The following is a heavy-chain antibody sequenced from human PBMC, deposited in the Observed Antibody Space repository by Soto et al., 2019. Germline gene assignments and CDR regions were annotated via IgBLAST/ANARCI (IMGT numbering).Heavy chain of an antibody. CDR2: IDPSDSYT. CDR3: ARRHSSSSPLAP. V-gene: IGHV5-10-1*01. D-gene: IGHD6-13*01. J-gene: IGHJ5*02. CDR1: GYSFTSYW. Sequence: PGESLKISCKGSGYSFTSYWISWARQMPGEGLEWMGRIDPSDSYTNYSPSFQGHVTISADKSISTAYLQWSSLKASDTAMYYCARRHSSSSPLAPWGQGTLVTVSS.